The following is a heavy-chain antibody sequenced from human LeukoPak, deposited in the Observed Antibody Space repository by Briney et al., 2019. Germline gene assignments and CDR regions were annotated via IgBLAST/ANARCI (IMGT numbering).Heavy chain of an antibody. J-gene: IGHJ4*02. CDR2: IRGDWHDT. D-gene: IGHD3-10*01. Sequence: GGSLRLSCTASGIRFSDFWMHWVRQAPGKGLEWVSRIRGDWHDTTYADSVKGRFTISRDNAQNTLYLQMNSLRVEDTAVYYCASDRVLGSGSLDNWGQGTLVTVSS. CDR3: ASDRVLGSGSLDN. V-gene: IGHV3-74*01. CDR1: GIRFSDFW.